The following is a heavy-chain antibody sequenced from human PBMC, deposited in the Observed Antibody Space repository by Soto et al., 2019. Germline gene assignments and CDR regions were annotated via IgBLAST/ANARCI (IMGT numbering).Heavy chain of an antibody. CDR1: GGSISSGDYY. CDR3: ARDLTRITIFGVVVGRFDP. J-gene: IGHJ5*02. CDR2: IYYSGST. D-gene: IGHD3-3*01. V-gene: IGHV4-30-4*01. Sequence: QVQLQESGPGLVKPSQNLSLTCTVSGGSISSGDYYWSWIRQPPGKGLEWIGYIYYSGSTYYNPFLRGRVTRSVDPSQNQFSLKLSSVTAADTAVYYWARDLTRITIFGVVVGRFDPWGQGTLVTVSS.